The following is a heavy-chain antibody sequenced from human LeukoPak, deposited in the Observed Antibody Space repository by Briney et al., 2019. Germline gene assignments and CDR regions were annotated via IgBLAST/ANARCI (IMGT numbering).Heavy chain of an antibody. J-gene: IGHJ4*02. D-gene: IGHD3-10*01. Sequence: GGSLRLSCAASGFTFSDYYMSWIRQAPGKGLEWVSYISSSGSTIYYADSVKGRFTISRDNAKNSLYLQMNSLRAEDTTVYYCARGWNYYGSRAFFDYWGQGTLVTVSS. CDR1: GFTFSDYY. V-gene: IGHV3-11*04. CDR3: ARGWNYYGSRAFFDY. CDR2: ISSSGSTI.